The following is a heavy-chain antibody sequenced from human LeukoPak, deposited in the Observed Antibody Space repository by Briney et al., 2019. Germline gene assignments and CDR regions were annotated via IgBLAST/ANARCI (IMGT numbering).Heavy chain of an antibody. V-gene: IGHV4-4*02. CDR2: IYHSGST. J-gene: IGHJ6*02. CDR3: TIAAAGTYYYGMDV. D-gene: IGHD6-13*01. Sequence: SETLSLTCAVSGGSISSSNWWSWVRQPPGKGLGWIGEIYHSGSTNYNPSLKSRVTISVDKSKNQFSLKLSSVTAADTAVYYCTIAAAGTYYYGMDVWGQGTTVTVSS. CDR1: GGSISSSNW.